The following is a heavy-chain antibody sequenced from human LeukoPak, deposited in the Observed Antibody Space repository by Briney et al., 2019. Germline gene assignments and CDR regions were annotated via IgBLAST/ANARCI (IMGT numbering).Heavy chain of an antibody. V-gene: IGHV3-11*01. Sequence: GGSLRLSCAASGFTFSDYYMSWIRQAPGKGLEWVSYISSSGSTIYYADSVKGRFTISRDNAKNSLYLQKNCLRAEDTAVYYCARKAREGPIDYWGQGTLVTVSS. CDR2: ISSSGSTI. CDR3: ARKAREGPIDY. J-gene: IGHJ4*02. CDR1: GFTFSDYY.